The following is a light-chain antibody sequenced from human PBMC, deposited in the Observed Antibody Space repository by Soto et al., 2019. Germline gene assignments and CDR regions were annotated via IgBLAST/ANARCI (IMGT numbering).Light chain of an antibody. CDR3: ASYAGSNNYV. Sequence: QSALTQPPSASGSPGQSVTISCTGTRSDVGGYNYVSWYQQHPGKAPKVMIYEVTKRPSGVPDRFSGSKSGDTASLTVSGLQSEDEATYYCASYAGSNNYVFGTGTKLTVL. CDR1: RSDVGGYNY. J-gene: IGLJ1*01. V-gene: IGLV2-8*01. CDR2: EVT.